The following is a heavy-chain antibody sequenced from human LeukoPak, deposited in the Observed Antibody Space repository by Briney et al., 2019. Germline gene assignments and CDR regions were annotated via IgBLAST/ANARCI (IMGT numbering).Heavy chain of an antibody. Sequence: GGSLRLSCSASGFTFRNFAIHWVRQAPGKGLEYVSAVSSDETYTDYADSVKGRFTISRDNSKNTLYLQMSSLRTEDTAVYYCAKELSYGSDYWGQGTLVTVSS. J-gene: IGHJ4*02. CDR2: VSSDETYT. CDR3: AKELSYGSDY. D-gene: IGHD4-17*01. V-gene: IGHV3-64D*09. CDR1: GFTFRNFA.